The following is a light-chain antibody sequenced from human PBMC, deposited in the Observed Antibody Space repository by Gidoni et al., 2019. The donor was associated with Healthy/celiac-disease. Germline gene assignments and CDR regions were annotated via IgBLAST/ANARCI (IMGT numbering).Light chain of an antibody. Sequence: QSVLTQPPSVSAAPGQEVTSSCSGSSSNIGNNYVSWYQQLPGTAPKLLIYDNNKRPSGIPDRFSGSKSGTSATLGITGLQTGDEADYYCGTWDSSLSAGEVVFGGGTKLTVL. CDR3: GTWDSSLSAGEVV. V-gene: IGLV1-51*01. J-gene: IGLJ2*01. CDR2: DNN. CDR1: SSNIGNNY.